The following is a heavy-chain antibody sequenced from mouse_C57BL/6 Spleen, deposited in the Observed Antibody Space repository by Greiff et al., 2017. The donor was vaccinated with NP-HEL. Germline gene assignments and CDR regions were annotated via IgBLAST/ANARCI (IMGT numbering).Heavy chain of an antibody. J-gene: IGHJ2*01. CDR1: GFTFSSYA. V-gene: IGHV5-9-1*02. Sequence: EVHLVESGEGLVKPGGSLKLSCAASGFTFSSYAMSWVRQTPEKRLEWVAYISSGGDYIYYADTVKGRFTISRDNARNTLYLQMSSLKSEDTAMYYCTRGFYDGYYSYYFDYWGQGTTLTVSS. CDR2: ISSGGDYI. D-gene: IGHD2-3*01. CDR3: TRGFYDGYYSYYFDY.